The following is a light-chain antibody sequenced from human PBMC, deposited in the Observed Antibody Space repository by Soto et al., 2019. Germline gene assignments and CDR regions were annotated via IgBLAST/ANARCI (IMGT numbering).Light chain of an antibody. V-gene: IGKV3-20*01. J-gene: IGKJ5*01. CDR2: GAS. CDR1: QSVSSSY. Sequence: ENVFTQAPGTPSFSPREKATPPRRARQSVSSSYLAWYQQKPGQAPRLLIYGASSRATGIPDRFSGSGSGTDFTLTISRLEPEDFAVYYCQQYGSSPPITFDQGTRLEIK. CDR3: QQYGSSPPIT.